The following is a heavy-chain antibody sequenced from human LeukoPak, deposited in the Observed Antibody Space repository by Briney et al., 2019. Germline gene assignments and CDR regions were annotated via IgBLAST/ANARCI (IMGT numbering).Heavy chain of an antibody. Sequence: GGSPRLSCAASGFTFSSYSMNWVRQAPGKGLEWVSSIGSSSSYIYYADSVKGRFTISRDNAKNSLYLQMNSLRAEDTAVYYCAREGGRGGLQRAGFDYWGQATLVTVSP. CDR2: IGSSSSYI. D-gene: IGHD5-24*01. CDR1: GFTFSSYS. CDR3: AREGGRGGLQRAGFDY. J-gene: IGHJ4*02. V-gene: IGHV3-21*01.